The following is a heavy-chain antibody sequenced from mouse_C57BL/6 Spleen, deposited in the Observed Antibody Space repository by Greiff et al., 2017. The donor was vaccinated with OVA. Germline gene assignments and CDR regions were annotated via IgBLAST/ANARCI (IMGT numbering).Heavy chain of an antibody. CDR2: IYPGSGNT. J-gene: IGHJ2*01. V-gene: IGHV1-76*01. Sequence: VKLQESGAELVRPGASVKLSCKASGYTFTDYYINWVKQRPGQGLEWIARIYPGSGNTYYNEKFKGKATLTAEKSSSTAYMQLSSLTSEDSAVYFCARGGVTTDYWGQGTTLTVSS. CDR3: ARGGVTTDY. D-gene: IGHD2-2*01. CDR1: GYTFTDYY.